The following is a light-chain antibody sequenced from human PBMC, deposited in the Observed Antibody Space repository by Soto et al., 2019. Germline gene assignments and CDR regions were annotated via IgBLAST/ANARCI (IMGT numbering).Light chain of an antibody. CDR2: DAS. CDR1: QSVSNY. V-gene: IGKV3-20*01. J-gene: IGKJ1*01. CDR3: QVYGMSPKT. Sequence: TQSPSSMSESVGDRVTITCRASQSVSNYLAWYQQKPGQAPRLLLFDASTRATGIPDRFSGSGSGTDFTLTISRLEPEDFAVYYCQVYGMSPKTVGPGTQVEIK.